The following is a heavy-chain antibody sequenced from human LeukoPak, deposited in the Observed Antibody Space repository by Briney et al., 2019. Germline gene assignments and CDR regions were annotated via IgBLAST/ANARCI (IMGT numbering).Heavy chain of an antibody. Sequence: GGSLRLSCAASGFTFTSYAMSWVRQAPGKGLEWVSGISGSGGSTYYADSVKGRFTISRDNSKNTLYLQLNSLRAEDTAVYYCAKSPCSGGSCYSDYWGQGTLVTVSS. CDR1: GFTFTSYA. CDR2: ISGSGGST. D-gene: IGHD2-15*01. CDR3: AKSPCSGGSCYSDY. J-gene: IGHJ4*02. V-gene: IGHV3-23*01.